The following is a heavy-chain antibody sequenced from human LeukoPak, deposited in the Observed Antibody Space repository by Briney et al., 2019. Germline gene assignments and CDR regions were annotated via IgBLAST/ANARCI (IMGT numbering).Heavy chain of an antibody. CDR3: AREWGYFDY. CDR1: GGSISSYY. Sequence: PSETLSLTCTVSGGSISSYYWSWIRQPPGKGLEWIGYIYYSGSTNYNPSLKSRVTISVDTSKNQFSLKLTSLTAADTAVYFCAREWGYFDYWGQGTLVTVSS. D-gene: IGHD3-16*01. J-gene: IGHJ4*02. CDR2: IYYSGST. V-gene: IGHV4-59*01.